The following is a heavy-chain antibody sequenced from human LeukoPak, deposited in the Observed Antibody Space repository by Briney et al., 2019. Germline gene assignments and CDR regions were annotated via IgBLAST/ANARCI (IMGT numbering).Heavy chain of an antibody. CDR1: GGTFSSYA. V-gene: IGHV1-69*04. J-gene: IGHJ4*02. CDR3: AREPRNNYYGSGSYYNAADY. CDR2: IIPILGIA. D-gene: IGHD3-10*01. Sequence: ASVKVSCKASGGTFSSYAISWVRQAPGQGLEWIGRIIPILGIANYAQKFQGRVTITADKSTSTAYMELSSLRSEDTAVYYCAREPRNNYYGSGSYYNAADYWGQGTLVTVSS.